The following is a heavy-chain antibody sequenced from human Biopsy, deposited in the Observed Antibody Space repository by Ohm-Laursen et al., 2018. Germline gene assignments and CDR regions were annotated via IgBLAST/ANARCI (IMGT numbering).Heavy chain of an antibody. J-gene: IGHJ5*01. Sequence: SLRLSCAASGFSVSSYDMNWVRQAPGKGLEWISCISETSSHIYDADSVRGRFTVARDIAKNSLYLQMNSLRADDSAVYFCAREQPALSGGGSWFDSWGQGTLVIVSS. CDR3: AREQPALSGGGSWFDS. V-gene: IGHV3-21*01. D-gene: IGHD6-19*01. CDR1: GFSVSSYD. CDR2: ISETSSHI.